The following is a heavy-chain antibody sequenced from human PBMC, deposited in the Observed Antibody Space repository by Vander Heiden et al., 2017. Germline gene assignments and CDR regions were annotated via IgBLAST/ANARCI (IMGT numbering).Heavy chain of an antibody. J-gene: IGHJ6*02. CDR1: GFISSTFG. Sequence: QVQLVESGGGVVQPGKSLRLSCAASGFISSTFGIYWVRQAPGKGLEWVAVISKDGSHIFYGDSVRGRFTISRDNTQNTVYLQMNSLRADDTAIYFCAKDTTATSPGYYGMDVWGQGTTVTVSS. CDR3: AKDTTATSPGYYGMDV. V-gene: IGHV3-30*18. D-gene: IGHD1-26*01. CDR2: ISKDGSHI.